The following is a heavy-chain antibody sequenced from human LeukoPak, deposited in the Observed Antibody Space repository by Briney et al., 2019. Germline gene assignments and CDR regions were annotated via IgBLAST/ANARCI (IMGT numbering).Heavy chain of an antibody. D-gene: IGHD2-2*01. CDR3: ARSEYQLLWDYYYYGMDV. CDR2: IIPIFGTA. Sequence: GASVKVSCKASGGTFSSYAISWVRQAPGQGLEWMGGIIPIFGTASYAQKFQGRVTITADESTSTAYTELSSLRSEDTAVYYCARSEYQLLWDYYYYGMDVWGQGTTVTVSS. V-gene: IGHV1-69*13. J-gene: IGHJ6*02. CDR1: GGTFSSYA.